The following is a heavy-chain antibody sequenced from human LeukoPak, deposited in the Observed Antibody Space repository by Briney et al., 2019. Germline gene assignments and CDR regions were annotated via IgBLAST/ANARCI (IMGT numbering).Heavy chain of an antibody. CDR1: GVSIANTFYY. CDR2: IYTTGST. J-gene: IGHJ4*02. Sequence: SGTLSLTCTVSGVSIANTFYYWNWLRQPAGKRLEWSGRIYTTGSTYYNPSLKSRVTISLATAKNQFSLKLSSVTAADSAVYYCARRQDGHDYWGQGTLVTVSS. CDR3: ARRQDGHDY. V-gene: IGHV4-61*02.